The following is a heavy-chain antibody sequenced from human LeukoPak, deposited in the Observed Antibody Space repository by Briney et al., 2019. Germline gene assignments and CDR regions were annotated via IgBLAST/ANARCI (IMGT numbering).Heavy chain of an antibody. CDR1: GGSISNHF. D-gene: IGHD1-14*01. Sequence: PSQTLSLTCTVSGGSISNHFWSWIRQPPGEGLEWIGYIYYTGSTRYNPSLARRVTISVDTSKNQFSLKLNSVTAADTAVYYCAKYVYFSLDFCGQGSLVTVSS. J-gene: IGHJ4*02. CDR2: IYYTGST. CDR3: AKYVYFSLDF. V-gene: IGHV4-59*11.